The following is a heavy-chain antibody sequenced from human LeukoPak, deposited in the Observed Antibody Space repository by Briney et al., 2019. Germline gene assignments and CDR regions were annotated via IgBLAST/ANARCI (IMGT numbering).Heavy chain of an antibody. J-gene: IGHJ4*02. V-gene: IGHV1-18*01. CDR2: IGAYNGNT. Sequence: ASVKVSCKASGYTVTNYGVSWVRQAPGQGLEWMGWIGAYNGNTNYAQKLQGRVTMTTDAPTSTAYMELRSLRSDDTAVYYCARDRRSSSSNSILFDYWGQGTVVTVSS. CDR3: ARDRRSSSSNSILFDY. CDR1: GYTVTNYG. D-gene: IGHD6-6*01.